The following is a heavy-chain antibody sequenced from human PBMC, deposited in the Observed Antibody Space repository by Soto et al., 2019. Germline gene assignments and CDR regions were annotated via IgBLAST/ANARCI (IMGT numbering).Heavy chain of an antibody. CDR2: ISYDGSNK. D-gene: IGHD1-26*01. J-gene: IGHJ4*02. CDR1: GFTFSSHG. Sequence: GSLRLSCVASGFTFSSHGMHWVRQAPGKGLEWVAVISYDGSNKYYADSVKGRFTISRDNSKSTLYLQMNSLRAEDTAVYYCAKDLYSGSSHPDYWGQGTLVTVSS. V-gene: IGHV3-30*18. CDR3: AKDLYSGSSHPDY.